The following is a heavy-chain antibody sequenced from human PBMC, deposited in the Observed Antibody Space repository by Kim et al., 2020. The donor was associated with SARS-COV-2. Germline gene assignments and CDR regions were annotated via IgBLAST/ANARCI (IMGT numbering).Heavy chain of an antibody. V-gene: IGHV1-69*13. CDR1: GGTFSSYA. D-gene: IGHD3-3*01. CDR3: AGHPIDLTIFGVVNAPNYYYCGMDV. J-gene: IGHJ6*02. CDR2: IIPIFGTA. Sequence: SVKVSCKASGGTFSSYAISWVRQAPGQGLEWMGGIIPIFGTANYAQKFQGRVTITADESTSTAYMELSSLRSEDTAVYYCAGHPIDLTIFGVVNAPNYYYCGMDVWGHGTTVTVSS.